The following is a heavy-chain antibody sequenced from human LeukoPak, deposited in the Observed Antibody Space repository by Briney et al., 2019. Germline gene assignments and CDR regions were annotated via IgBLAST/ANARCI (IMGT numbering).Heavy chain of an antibody. V-gene: IGHV3-21*04. CDR2: ISSSSSYI. Sequence: PGGSLRLSCAASGFTFSSYSMNWVRQAPGKGLEWVSSISSSSSYIYYADSVKGRFTISRDNAKNSLYLQMNSLRAEDTAVYYCAKVGSSGYYGGDAFDIWGQGTMVTVSS. D-gene: IGHD3-22*01. CDR3: AKVGSSGYYGGDAFDI. J-gene: IGHJ3*02. CDR1: GFTFSSYS.